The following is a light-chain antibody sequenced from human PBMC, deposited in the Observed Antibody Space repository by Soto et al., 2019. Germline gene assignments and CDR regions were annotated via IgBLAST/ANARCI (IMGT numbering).Light chain of an antibody. J-gene: IGKJ1*01. CDR3: QHYNSYSEA. Sequence: DIVMTQTPLSLSVTPGQPASISCRSSQSLLHSDGKTYFYWYLQKPGQPPQLLIYEVSNRFSGVPDRFSGSGSRTEFTLTISSLQPDDFATYYCQHYNSYSEAFGQGTKVDIK. CDR1: QSLLHSDGKTY. CDR2: EVS. V-gene: IGKV2D-29*01.